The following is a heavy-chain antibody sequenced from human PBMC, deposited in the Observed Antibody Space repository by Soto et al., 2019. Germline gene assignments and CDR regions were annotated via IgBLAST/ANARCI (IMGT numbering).Heavy chain of an antibody. CDR2: FYYSGGT. Sequence: SETLSLTCTVSGGSISSSSYYWGWIRQPPGKGLEWIGSFYYSGGTYYNPSLKSRVTISVDTSKNQFSLKLTSVTAADTAVYYCARDKITGLFDYWGQGTLVPVSS. CDR3: ARDKITGLFDY. D-gene: IGHD2-8*02. J-gene: IGHJ4*02. CDR1: GGSISSSSYY. V-gene: IGHV4-39*07.